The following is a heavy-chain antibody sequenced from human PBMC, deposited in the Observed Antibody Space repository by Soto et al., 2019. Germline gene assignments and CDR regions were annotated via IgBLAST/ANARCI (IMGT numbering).Heavy chain of an antibody. CDR1: EGTFSSYA. Sequence: ASVKNSCKASEGTFSSYAISWVRQAPGQGLEWMGGIIPNFGTANCAQKFQGRVTITADESTSTAYMELSSLRSEDTAVYYCARDQGTGTTSYYHYGMDVWGQGTTVTVSS. CDR3: ARDQGTGTTSYYHYGMDV. D-gene: IGHD1-7*01. CDR2: IIPNFGTA. J-gene: IGHJ6*02. V-gene: IGHV1-69*13.